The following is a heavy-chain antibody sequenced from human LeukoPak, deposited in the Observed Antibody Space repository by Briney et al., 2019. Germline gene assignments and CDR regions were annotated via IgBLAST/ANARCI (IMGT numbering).Heavy chain of an antibody. V-gene: IGHV3-30*04. CDR3: ARDQNYLSLYGMDV. CDR2: ISYEGSNN. CDR1: GFTFSSFA. J-gene: IGHJ6*02. Sequence: GGSLRLSCAASGFTFSSFAMHWVRQAPGKGLEWVAVISYEGSNNYYADSVKGRFTISRDNSKNTLYLQMNSLRAEDTAVYCCARDQNYLSLYGMDVWGQGTTVTVSS. D-gene: IGHD1-7*01.